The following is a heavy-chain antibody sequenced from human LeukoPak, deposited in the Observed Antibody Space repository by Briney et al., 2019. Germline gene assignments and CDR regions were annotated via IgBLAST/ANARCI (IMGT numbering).Heavy chain of an antibody. CDR1: GFTVSGNY. CDR2: IYSDDST. D-gene: IGHD2-8*02. V-gene: IGHV3-66*01. Sequence: GGSLRLSCAASGFTVSGNYMSWVRQAPGKGLEWVSIIYSDDSTYYADSVKGRFTISRDNSKNALYLQMNSVRAEDTAVYYCARGGTPGGSDIWGQGTMVTVSS. J-gene: IGHJ3*02. CDR3: ARGGTPGGSDI.